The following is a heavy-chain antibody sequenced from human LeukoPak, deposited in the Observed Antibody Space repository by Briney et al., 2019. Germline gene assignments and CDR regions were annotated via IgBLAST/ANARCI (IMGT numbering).Heavy chain of an antibody. V-gene: IGHV1-46*01. Sequence: ASVKVSYKASGYTFTNYYMHWVRQAPGQGLDWMGIINPSGGSTSYAQKFQGRVTMTRDTSTSTVYMELSSLRSEDTAVYYCARNLYPVVAATRRHYYYGMDVWGQGTTVTVSS. J-gene: IGHJ6*02. D-gene: IGHD2-15*01. CDR2: INPSGGST. CDR3: ARNLYPVVAATRRHYYYGMDV. CDR1: GYTFTNYY.